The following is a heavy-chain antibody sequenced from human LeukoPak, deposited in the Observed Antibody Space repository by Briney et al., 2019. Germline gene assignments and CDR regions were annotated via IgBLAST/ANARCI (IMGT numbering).Heavy chain of an antibody. CDR2: IYTSGST. D-gene: IGHD6-6*01. J-gene: IGHJ4*02. CDR3: ATQRSTARPGYFFDN. V-gene: IGHV4-61*02. CDR1: GGSISSGSYY. Sequence: SETLSLTCTVSGGSISSGSYYWSWIRQPAGKGLEWIGRIYTSGSTNYNPSLKSRVIISVDTSKNQFSLQLGSVTAADPAVYYCATQRSTARPGYFFDNWGQGTLVTVSS.